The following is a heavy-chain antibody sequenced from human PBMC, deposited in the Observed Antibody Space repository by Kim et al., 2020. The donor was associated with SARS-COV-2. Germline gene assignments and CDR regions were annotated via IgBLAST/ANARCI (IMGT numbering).Heavy chain of an antibody. D-gene: IGHD3-16*02. Sequence: GGSLRLSCAASGFTFSSDSMNWVRQAPGKGLEWVSYISSSSSTIYYADSVKGRFTISRDNAKNSLYLQMNSLRDEDTAVYYCASETYDYIWGSYRYLFDYWGQGTLVTVSS. CDR3: ASETYDYIWGSYRYLFDY. CDR2: ISSSSSTI. J-gene: IGHJ4*02. CDR1: GFTFSSDS. V-gene: IGHV3-48*02.